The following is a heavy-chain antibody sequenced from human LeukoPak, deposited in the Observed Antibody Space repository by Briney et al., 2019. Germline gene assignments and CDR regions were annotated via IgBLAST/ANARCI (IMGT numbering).Heavy chain of an antibody. V-gene: IGHV3-23*01. Sequence: GGSLRLSCAASGFSLSSYATSWVRQAPGKGLEWVSDISGGGGSTYYADSVKGRFTISRDNSKNTLYLQMNSLRAEDSAVYYCSKAIYVGAAEYYFDYWGQGTLVTVSS. J-gene: IGHJ4*02. CDR3: SKAIYVGAAEYYFDY. D-gene: IGHD5/OR15-5a*01. CDR1: GFSLSSYA. CDR2: ISGGGGST.